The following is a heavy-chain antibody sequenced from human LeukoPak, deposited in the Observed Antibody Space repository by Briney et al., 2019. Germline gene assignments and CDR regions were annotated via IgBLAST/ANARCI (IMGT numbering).Heavy chain of an antibody. CDR2: IKEDGGEK. D-gene: IGHD2-2*02. CDR3: ARYVIGAALLDD. Sequence: PGGSLRLSCTVSGFTFSNYWMAWVRQAPGKGLEWVANIKEDGGEKIYVDFVKGRFTISRDNAKNSLYLQMNSLRVEDTAVYYCARYVIGAALLDDWGQGTLVTVSS. CDR1: GFTFSNYW. J-gene: IGHJ4*02. V-gene: IGHV3-7*01.